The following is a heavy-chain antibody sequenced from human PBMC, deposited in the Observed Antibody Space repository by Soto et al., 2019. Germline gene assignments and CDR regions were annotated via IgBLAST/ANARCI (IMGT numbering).Heavy chain of an antibody. CDR2: ISFGGTKK. J-gene: IGHJ6*02. Sequence: GGSLRLSCAASGFTFNIYALHWVRQAPGKGLEWVAVISFGGTKKYYSDSVKGRFTISRDNLKNTLYLQMNNLRVEDAALYFCAREDDYGYRYINYGLDVWGQGTTVTVSS. CDR1: GFTFNIYA. D-gene: IGHD4-17*01. CDR3: AREDDYGYRYINYGLDV. V-gene: IGHV3-30-3*01.